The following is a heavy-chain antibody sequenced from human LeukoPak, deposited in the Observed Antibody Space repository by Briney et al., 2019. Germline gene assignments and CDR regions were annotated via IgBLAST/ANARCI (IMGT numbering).Heavy chain of an antibody. J-gene: IGHJ6*03. CDR1: GYSFTSYW. CDR2: IYPGDSDT. CDR3: ARRGRIAVAGTHYYYMDV. D-gene: IGHD6-19*01. Sequence: GESLKISCKGSGYSFTSYWIGWVRQMPGKGLEWMGIIYPGDSDTRYSPSFQGQVTTSADKSISTAYLQWSSLKASDTAMYYCARRGRIAVAGTHYYYMDVWGKGTTVTVSS. V-gene: IGHV5-51*01.